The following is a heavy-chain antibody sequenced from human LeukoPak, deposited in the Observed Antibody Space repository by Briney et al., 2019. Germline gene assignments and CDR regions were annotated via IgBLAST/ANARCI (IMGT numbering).Heavy chain of an antibody. CDR3: AKSGIWFGELLSHFDY. Sequence: GGSLRLSCAASGFTFSSYAMSWVRQAPGKGLEWVSAISGSGGSTYYADSVKGRFTISRDSSKNTLYLQMNSLRAEDTAVYYCAKSGIWFGELLSHFDYWGQGTLVTVSS. D-gene: IGHD3-10*01. CDR1: GFTFSSYA. V-gene: IGHV3-23*01. J-gene: IGHJ4*02. CDR2: ISGSGGST.